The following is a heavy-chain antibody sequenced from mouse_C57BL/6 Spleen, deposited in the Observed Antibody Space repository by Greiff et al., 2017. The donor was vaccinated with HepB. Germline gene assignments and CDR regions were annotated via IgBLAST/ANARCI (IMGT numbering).Heavy chain of an antibody. CDR1: GYTFTSYT. CDR2: INPSSGYT. J-gene: IGHJ2*01. D-gene: IGHD1-1*01. CDR3: ARSPYDYGSTPHFDY. Sequence: VQLQQSGAELARPGASVKMSCKASGYTFTSYTMHWVKQRPGQGLEWIGYINPSSGYTKYNQKFKDKATLTADKSSSTAYMQLSSLTSADSAVYYCARSPYDYGSTPHFDYWGQGTTLTVSS. V-gene: IGHV1-4*01.